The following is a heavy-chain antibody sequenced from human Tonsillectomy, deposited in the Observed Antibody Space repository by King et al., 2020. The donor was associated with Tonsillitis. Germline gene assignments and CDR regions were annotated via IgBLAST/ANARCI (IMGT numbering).Heavy chain of an antibody. J-gene: IGHJ6*02. CDR2: MYYSGST. V-gene: IGHV4-39*01. Sequence: QLQESGPGLVKPSETLSLTCTVSGGSVSSSSYYWGWIRQPPGKGLEWIGSMYYSGSTYYNPSLKSRVTISVETSKNQFSLKLSSVTAADTAVYYCARIYSGYDVVVGDYYYYGMDVWGQGTTVTVSS. CDR1: GGSVSSSSYY. D-gene: IGHD5-12*01. CDR3: ARIYSGYDVVVGDYYYYGMDV.